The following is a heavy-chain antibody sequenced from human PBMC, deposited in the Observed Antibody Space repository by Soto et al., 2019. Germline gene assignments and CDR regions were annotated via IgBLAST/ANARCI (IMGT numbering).Heavy chain of an antibody. D-gene: IGHD2-2*01. J-gene: IGHJ4*02. CDR1: GFTFSSYA. Sequence: QVLLVDSGGGVVQPGRSLRLSCAASGFTFSSYAMNWVRQAPGKGLEWVALISYDGSNKYYADSVRGRFTISRDSSTNTLFLQMNSLRAADTAVYYCGRCTSTSCQLGSDYWGQGTLVTVSS. CDR2: ISYDGSNK. V-gene: IGHV3-30-3*01. CDR3: GRCTSTSCQLGSDY.